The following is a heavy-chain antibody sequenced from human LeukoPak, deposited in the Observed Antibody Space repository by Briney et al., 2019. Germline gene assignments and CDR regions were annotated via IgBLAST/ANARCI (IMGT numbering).Heavy chain of an antibody. J-gene: IGHJ4*02. Sequence: GGSLRLSRAASGFTFSSYAMHWVRQAPGKGLEWVAVISYDGSNKYYADSVKGRFTISRDNSKDTLYLQMNSLRAEDTAVYYCARESGLKDWGQGTLVTVSS. CDR1: GFTFSSYA. CDR2: ISYDGSNK. V-gene: IGHV3-30-3*01. D-gene: IGHD3-10*01. CDR3: ARESGLKD.